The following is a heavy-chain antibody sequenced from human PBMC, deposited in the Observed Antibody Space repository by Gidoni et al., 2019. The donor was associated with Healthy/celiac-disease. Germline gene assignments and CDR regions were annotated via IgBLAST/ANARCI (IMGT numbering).Heavy chain of an antibody. CDR3: AREGYCSSTSCYVDY. V-gene: IGHV1-2*02. J-gene: IGHJ4*02. Sequence: QVQLVQSGAEVKKPGASVKVSCKASGYTFTGYYMHWVRQAPGQGLEWMGWINPNSGGTNYAQKFQGRVTMTRDTSISTAYMELSRLRSDDTAVYYCAREGYCSSTSCYVDYWGQGTLVTVSS. CDR2: INPNSGGT. CDR1: GYTFTGYY. D-gene: IGHD2-2*01.